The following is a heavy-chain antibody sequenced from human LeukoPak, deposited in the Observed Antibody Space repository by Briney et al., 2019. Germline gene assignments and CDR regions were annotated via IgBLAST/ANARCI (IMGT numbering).Heavy chain of an antibody. CDR1: GFTFSSYS. V-gene: IGHV3-48*01. D-gene: IGHD6-19*01. CDR3: AKRARRGIAVAGNTTRTLTPIYYYYYYMDV. J-gene: IGHJ6*03. CDR2: ISSSSSTI. Sequence: GGSLRLSCAASGFTFSSYSMNWVRQAPGKGLEWVSYISSSSSTIYYADSVKGRFTISRDNAKNSLYLQMNSLRAEDTAVYYCAKRARRGIAVAGNTTRTLTPIYYYYYYMDVWGKGTTVTISS.